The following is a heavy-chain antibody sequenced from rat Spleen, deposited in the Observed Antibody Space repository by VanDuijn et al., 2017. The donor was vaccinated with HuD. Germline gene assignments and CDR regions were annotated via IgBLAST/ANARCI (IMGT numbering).Heavy chain of an antibody. CDR1: GFTFSTAW. CDR2: IKAKSSNYAT. Sequence: EVQVLESGGGLVQPGNSLKLSCATSGFTFSTAWMYWYRQFPEKRLEWVARIKAKSSNYATDYTESVKGRFTISRDDSKSSIYLQMNNLSEGDTAIYYCAYYYTGYIWFAYWGQGTLVTVSS. J-gene: IGHJ3*01. V-gene: IGHV6-6*01. D-gene: IGHD1-2*01. CDR3: AYYYTGYIWFAY.